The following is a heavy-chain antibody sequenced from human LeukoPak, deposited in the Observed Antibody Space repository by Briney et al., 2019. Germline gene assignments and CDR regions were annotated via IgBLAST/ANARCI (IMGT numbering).Heavy chain of an antibody. Sequence: GGSLSLSCAASGFTFSSYSMNWVRQAPGKGLEWVSSISSSSSYIYYADSVKGRFTISRDNPKYSLYLQMNSLRAEDTAVYYCARDKIGTSHNWFDPWGQGTLVTVSS. V-gene: IGHV3-21*01. D-gene: IGHD2-2*01. CDR2: ISSSSSYI. CDR1: GFTFSSYS. J-gene: IGHJ5*02. CDR3: ARDKIGTSHNWFDP.